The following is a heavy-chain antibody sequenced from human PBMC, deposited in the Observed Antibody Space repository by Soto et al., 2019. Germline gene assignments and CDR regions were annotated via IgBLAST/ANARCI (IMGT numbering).Heavy chain of an antibody. J-gene: IGHJ4*02. CDR1: GFTFSDYA. V-gene: IGHV3-23*01. D-gene: IGHD3-9*01. Sequence: VGSLRLSCAASGFTFSDYAIIWIRQVPGKGLQWVSGLYGNGGGVHYADPVKGRFTISRENSAYSAYLQLNNLRVEDTAVYYCGRDAVPFDGIWRADDWGEVTVLTVYS. CDR3: GRDAVPFDGIWRADD. CDR2: LYGNGGGV.